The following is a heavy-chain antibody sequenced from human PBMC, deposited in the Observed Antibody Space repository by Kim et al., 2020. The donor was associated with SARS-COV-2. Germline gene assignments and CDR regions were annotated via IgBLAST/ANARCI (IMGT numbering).Heavy chain of an antibody. J-gene: IGHJ3*02. V-gene: IGHV4-4*07. Sequence: SETLALTGTVSGGSISNYYWSWIRQPAGKGLEWIGHIYTTGSTNYNPSLKSRVTMSVDTSKNQLSLNLSSVTAADTAVYYCARRSYYSRVWGAFDIWGQGTMVTVSS. D-gene: IGHD3-10*01. CDR1: GGSISNYY. CDR2: IYTTGST. CDR3: ARRSYYSRVWGAFDI.